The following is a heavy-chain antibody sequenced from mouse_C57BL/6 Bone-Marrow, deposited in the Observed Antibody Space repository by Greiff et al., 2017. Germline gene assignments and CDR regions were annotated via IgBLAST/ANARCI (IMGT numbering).Heavy chain of an antibody. CDR3: ARRGATGPFAY. Sequence: QVQLKESGAELARPGASVKLSCKASGYTFTSYGISWVKQRTGQGLEWIGEIYPRSGNTYYNEKFKGKATLTADKSSSTAYMELRSLTSEDSAVYFCARRGATGPFAYWGQGTLVTVSA. J-gene: IGHJ3*01. D-gene: IGHD3-1*01. V-gene: IGHV1-81*01. CDR2: IYPRSGNT. CDR1: GYTFTSYG.